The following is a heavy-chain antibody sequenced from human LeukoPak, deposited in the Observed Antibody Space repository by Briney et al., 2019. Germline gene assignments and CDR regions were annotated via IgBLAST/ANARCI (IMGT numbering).Heavy chain of an antibody. CDR2: ISGSGGST. CDR3: AKAHGYCSGGSCYAFDY. Sequence: GGSLRLSCAASGFTFSSYGMSWVRQAPGKGLEWVSAISGSGGSTYYADSVKGRFTISRDNSKNTLYLQMNSLRAEDTAVYYCAKAHGYCSGGSCYAFDYWGQGTLVTVSS. V-gene: IGHV3-23*01. CDR1: GFTFSSYG. J-gene: IGHJ4*02. D-gene: IGHD2-15*01.